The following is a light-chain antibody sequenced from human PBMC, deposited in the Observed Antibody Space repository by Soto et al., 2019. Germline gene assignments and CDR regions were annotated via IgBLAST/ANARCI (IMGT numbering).Light chain of an antibody. J-gene: IGLJ2*01. CDR3: QVWDSSSDHVV. Sequence: SYELTQPPSVSVAPGQTARITCGGNNIGSKSVHWYQQKPGQAPVLVVYDDSDRPSWIPERFSGSNSGNTATLTISRVEAGDEADYYCQVWDSSSDHVVFGGGTKRTVL. CDR1: NIGSKS. V-gene: IGLV3-21*02. CDR2: DDS.